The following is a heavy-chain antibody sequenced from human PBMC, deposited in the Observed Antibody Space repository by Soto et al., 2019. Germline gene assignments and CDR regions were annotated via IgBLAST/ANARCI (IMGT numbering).Heavy chain of an antibody. CDR2: IIPIFGTA. CDR3: ARGVVLRYSPGDGIPDAFDI. D-gene: IGHD3-9*01. CDR1: GGTFSSYA. V-gene: IGHV1-69*01. J-gene: IGHJ3*02. Sequence: QVQLVQSGAEVKKPGSSVKVSCKASGGTFSSYAISWVRQAPGQGLEWMGGIIPIFGTANYAQKFQGRVTITADESTSTAYMELSSLRSEDTAVYYCARGVVLRYSPGDGIPDAFDIWGQGTMVTVSS.